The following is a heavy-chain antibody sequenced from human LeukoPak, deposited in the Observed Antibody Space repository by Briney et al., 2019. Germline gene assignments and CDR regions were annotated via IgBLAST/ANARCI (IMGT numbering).Heavy chain of an antibody. Sequence: GGSLRLSCAASGFTFSSYAMSWVRQAPGKGLEWVSAISGSGGSTYYADSVKGRFTISRDNSKNTLYLRMNSLRAEDTAVYYCAKDRVGAHDYFDYWGQGTLVTVSS. CDR2: ISGSGGST. D-gene: IGHD1-26*01. CDR1: GFTFSSYA. V-gene: IGHV3-23*01. CDR3: AKDRVGAHDYFDY. J-gene: IGHJ4*02.